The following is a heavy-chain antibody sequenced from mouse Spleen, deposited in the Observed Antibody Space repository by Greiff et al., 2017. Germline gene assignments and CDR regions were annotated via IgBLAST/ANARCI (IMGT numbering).Heavy chain of an antibody. CDR2: IRSKSSNYAT. Sequence: EVQGVESGGGLVQPKGSLKLSCAASGFTFNTYAMHWVRQAPGKGLEWVARIRSKSSNYATYYADSVKDRFTISRDDSQSMLYLQMNNLKTEDTAMYYCVRRELYWDYFDYWGQGTTLTVSS. V-gene: IGHV10-3*01. D-gene: IGHD4-1*01. CDR3: VRRELYWDYFDY. J-gene: IGHJ2*01. CDR1: GFTFNTYA.